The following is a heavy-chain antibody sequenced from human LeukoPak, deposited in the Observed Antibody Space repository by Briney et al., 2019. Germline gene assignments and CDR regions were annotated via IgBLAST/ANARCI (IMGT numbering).Heavy chain of an antibody. D-gene: IGHD6-6*01. CDR3: ARRYSSSSGKGFDV. CDR1: GFTFKSYE. J-gene: IGHJ3*01. V-gene: IGHV3-48*03. CDR2: ISSSGSTI. Sequence: RSGGSLRLSCAASGFTFKSYEMNWVRQAPGKGLEWVSHISSSGSTIYLADSVKGRFTISRDNAKNSLFLQMNSLRAEDTAVYYCARRYSSSSGKGFDVWGQGTMVSVSS.